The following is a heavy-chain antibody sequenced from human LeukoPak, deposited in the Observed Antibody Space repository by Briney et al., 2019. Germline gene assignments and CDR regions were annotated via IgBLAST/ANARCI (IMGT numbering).Heavy chain of an antibody. D-gene: IGHD3-16*01. Sequence: ASVKVSCKASGYTFTSYYMHWVRQAPGQGLEWTGIINPSGGSTSYAQKFQGRVTMTRDTSISTAYMELSRLRSDDTAVYYCASSLYDYVWGSFHFDYWGQGTLVTVSS. J-gene: IGHJ4*02. CDR3: ASSLYDYVWGSFHFDY. CDR1: GYTFTSYY. CDR2: INPSGGST. V-gene: IGHV1-46*01.